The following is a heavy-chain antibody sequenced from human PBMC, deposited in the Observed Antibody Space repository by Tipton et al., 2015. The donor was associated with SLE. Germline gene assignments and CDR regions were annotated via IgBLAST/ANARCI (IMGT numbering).Heavy chain of an antibody. CDR3: ASSGSSGDDAFDI. D-gene: IGHD3-10*01. CDR1: GGSFSGYY. Sequence: LRLTCAVYGGSFSGYYWSWIRQPPGKGLEWIGEINHSGSTNYNPSLKSRVTISVDRSKNQFSLKLISVTAADTAVYYCASSGSSGDDAFDIWGQGTMVTVSS. V-gene: IGHV4-34*01. J-gene: IGHJ3*02. CDR2: INHSGST.